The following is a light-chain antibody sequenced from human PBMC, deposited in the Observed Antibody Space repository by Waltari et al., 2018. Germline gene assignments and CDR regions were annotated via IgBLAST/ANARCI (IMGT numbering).Light chain of an antibody. J-gene: IGLJ2*01. Sequence: QSVLTQPPSTSGTPGQTVTISCSGSTSNIGTNTVTWYQQLPGTAPKVLVFANYHRPSGVPDRFSASKSGTSASLVISGLQSEDEGDYFCATWDDSLVGRVFGGGTKLTVL. CDR2: ANY. V-gene: IGLV1-44*01. CDR1: TSNIGTNT. CDR3: ATWDDSLVGRV.